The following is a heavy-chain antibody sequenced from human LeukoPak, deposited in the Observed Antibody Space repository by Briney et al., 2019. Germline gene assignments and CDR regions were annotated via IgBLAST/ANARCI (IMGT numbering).Heavy chain of an antibody. J-gene: IGHJ4*02. V-gene: IGHV3-30*01. Sequence: GGSLRLSCAASGFTFSSYAMHWVRQAPGKGLESVAVISYAGSNKSYADSVKGRFTTSRDNSKNTLYLQMHTLRAEDTAVYYCARVAGGADYWGQGTLVTVYS. CDR2: ISYAGSNK. CDR1: GFTFSSYA. CDR3: ARVAGGADY. D-gene: IGHD3-16*01.